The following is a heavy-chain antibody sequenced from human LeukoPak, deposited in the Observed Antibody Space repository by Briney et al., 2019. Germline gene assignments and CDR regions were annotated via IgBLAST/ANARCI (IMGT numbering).Heavy chain of an antibody. CDR1: GGTFSSYT. CDR2: IIPILGIA. CDR3: AAQAPNSGFDL. Sequence: ASVKVSCKASGGTFSSYTISWVRQAPGQGLEWMGRIIPILGIANYAQKSQGRVTITADKSTSTAYMELSSLRSEDTAVYYCAAQAPNSGFDLWGRGTLVTVSS. J-gene: IGHJ2*01. D-gene: IGHD2-21*01. V-gene: IGHV1-69*02.